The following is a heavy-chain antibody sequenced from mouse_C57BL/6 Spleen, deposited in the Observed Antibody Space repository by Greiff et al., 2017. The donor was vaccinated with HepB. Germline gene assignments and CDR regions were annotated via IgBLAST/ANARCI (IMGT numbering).Heavy chain of an antibody. J-gene: IGHJ2*01. V-gene: IGHV1-19*01. CDR2: INPYNGGT. Sequence: VQLQQSGPVLVKPGASVKMSCKASGYTFTDYYMNWVKQSHGKSLEWIGVINPYNGGTSYNQKFKGKATLTVDKSSSTAYMELNSLTSEDSAVYYCARGDYYGSSPNYFDYWGQGTTLTVSS. CDR3: ARGDYYGSSPNYFDY. D-gene: IGHD1-1*01. CDR1: GYTFTDYY.